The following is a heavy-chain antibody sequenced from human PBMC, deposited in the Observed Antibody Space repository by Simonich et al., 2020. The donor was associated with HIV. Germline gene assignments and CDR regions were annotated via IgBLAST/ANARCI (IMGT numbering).Heavy chain of an antibody. D-gene: IGHD1-7*01. CDR3: ARRGNWNYRRGAFDF. CDR2: IYYSGST. V-gene: IGHV4-39*01. Sequence: QLQLQESGPGLVKPSETLSLTCSVSGDSIRSNAHYWDWIRHPPGKGLEWIGSIYYSGSTHYNPSHKRRVTMSIDTSKNQFSLKLNAVTAADTAVYYCARRGNWNYRRGAFDFWGQGTLVTISS. J-gene: IGHJ4*02. CDR1: GDSIRSNAHY.